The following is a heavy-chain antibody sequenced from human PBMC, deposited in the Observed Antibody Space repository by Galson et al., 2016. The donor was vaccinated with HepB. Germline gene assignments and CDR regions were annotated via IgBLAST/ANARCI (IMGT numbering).Heavy chain of an antibody. CDR2: IYSGGAT. Sequence: SLRLSCAGSGFSVRSNYMNWVRQAPGKGLEWLSVIYSGGATSYADSVKGRFTISRDTSNNTVFLRMNSLRSEDTAVYYCTKNLDGGWHFPFDYWGQGTLVTVSS. J-gene: IGHJ4*02. CDR1: GFSVRSNY. D-gene: IGHD2-15*01. CDR3: TKNLDGGWHFPFDY. V-gene: IGHV3-53*05.